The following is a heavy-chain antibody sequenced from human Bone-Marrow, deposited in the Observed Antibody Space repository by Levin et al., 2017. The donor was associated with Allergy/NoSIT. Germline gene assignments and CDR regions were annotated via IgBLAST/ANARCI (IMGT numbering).Heavy chain of an antibody. CDR2: ISASGGNT. CDR3: ARSPTLDY. J-gene: IGHJ4*02. V-gene: IGHV3-23*01. Sequence: GESLKISCAASGFTFRSYAMNWVRQAPGKGLEWVSAISASGGNTFYADSVKGRFIVSRDTSKNTLFLQMNSLRAEDTAIYFCARSPTLDYWGQGTLVTVSS. CDR1: GFTFRSYA.